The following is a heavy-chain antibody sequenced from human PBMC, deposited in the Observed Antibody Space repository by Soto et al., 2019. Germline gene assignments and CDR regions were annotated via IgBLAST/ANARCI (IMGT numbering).Heavy chain of an antibody. Sequence: GGSLRLSCAASGFTFSSYAMSWVRQAPGKGLEWVSAISGGTSSTYYADSVKGRFTISRDNSKNTLYLQMNSLRAEDTAVYYCAKERGAAAGRPTLDYWGKGTLVTVSS. CDR3: AKERGAAAGRPTLDY. CDR1: GFTFSSYA. CDR2: ISGGTSST. J-gene: IGHJ4*02. V-gene: IGHV3-23*01. D-gene: IGHD6-13*01.